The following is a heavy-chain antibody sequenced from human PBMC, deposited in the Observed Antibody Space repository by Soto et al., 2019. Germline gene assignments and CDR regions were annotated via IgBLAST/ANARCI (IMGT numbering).Heavy chain of an antibody. CDR1: GGSISSYY. Sequence: PSETLSLTCTVSGGSISSYYWSWIRQPPGKGLEWIGYIYYSGSTNYNPSLKSRVTISVDTSKNQFSLKLSSVTAADTAVYYCGRGGSGWYSSGSAFDIWGQGTMVTVSS. CDR2: IYYSGST. CDR3: GRGGSGWYSSGSAFDI. D-gene: IGHD6-19*01. V-gene: IGHV4-59*01. J-gene: IGHJ3*02.